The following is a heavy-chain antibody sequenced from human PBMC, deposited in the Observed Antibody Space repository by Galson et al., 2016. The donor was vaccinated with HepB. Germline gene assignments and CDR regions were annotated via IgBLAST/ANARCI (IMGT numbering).Heavy chain of an antibody. CDR3: AKDGGILGE. CDR2: ISASGGGT. Sequence: SLRLSCAASGFTFSRYDMTWVRQAPGKGLQWVSRISASGGGTNYADSVQGRFTISRDNSKNTLYLQMNSLGVEDTAVYYCAKDGGILGEWGQGTLVTVSS. CDR1: GFTFSRYD. D-gene: IGHD6-13*01. J-gene: IGHJ4*02. V-gene: IGHV3-23*01.